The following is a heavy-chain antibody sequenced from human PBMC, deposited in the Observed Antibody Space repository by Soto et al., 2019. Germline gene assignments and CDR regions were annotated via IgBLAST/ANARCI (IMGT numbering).Heavy chain of an antibody. CDR2: IIPIFGAA. CDR3: ARDLVVIVGATGHHGAPFDI. Sequence: GASVKVSCKASGGTFSSYAISWVRQAPGQGLEWMGGIIPIFGAANYAQKFQGRVTITADESTSTAYMELSSLRSEDTAVYYCARDLVVIVGATGHHGAPFDIWGQGTMVTVSS. D-gene: IGHD1-26*01. CDR1: GGTFSSYA. V-gene: IGHV1-69*13. J-gene: IGHJ3*02.